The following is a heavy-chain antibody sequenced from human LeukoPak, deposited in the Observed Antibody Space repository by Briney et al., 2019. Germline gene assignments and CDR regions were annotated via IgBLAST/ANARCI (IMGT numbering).Heavy chain of an antibody. V-gene: IGHV3-23*01. D-gene: IGHD5-18*01. CDR2: ISGRGGRT. J-gene: IGHJ5*02. CDR1: GFTFSSYA. Sequence: TGGSLRLSCAASGFTFSSYAMSWVRQAPGKGLEWVSAISGRGGRTYYADSVKGRFTISRDNSKNTLYLQMNSLRAEDTAVYYCAKEGYSYGQVLYNWFDPWGQGTLVTVSS. CDR3: AKEGYSYGQVLYNWFDP.